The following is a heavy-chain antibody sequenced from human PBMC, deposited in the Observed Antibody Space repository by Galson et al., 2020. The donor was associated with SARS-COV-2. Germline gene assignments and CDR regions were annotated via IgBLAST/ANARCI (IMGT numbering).Heavy chain of an antibody. CDR3: ATEGGYSYGIFDH. Sequence: GESLKISCAASGFTFTSYAMSWVRQAPGKGLEWVSGISGSDGDTYYTDAVKGRFTISRDNSKNTLYLQVNSLRVEDTATYYCATEGGYSYGIFDHWGQGTLVTVSS. D-gene: IGHD5-18*01. J-gene: IGHJ4*02. CDR1: GFTFTSYA. V-gene: IGHV3-23*01. CDR2: ISGSDGDT.